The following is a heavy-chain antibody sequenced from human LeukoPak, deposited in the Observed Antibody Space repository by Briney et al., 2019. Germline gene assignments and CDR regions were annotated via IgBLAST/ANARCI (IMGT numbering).Heavy chain of an antibody. CDR2: ISGSGGST. D-gene: IGHD4-17*01. J-gene: IGHJ4*02. V-gene: IGHV3-23*01. Sequence: TGGSLRLSCAASGFTFSSYAMSWVRQAPGKGLEWVSAISGSGGSTYYADSVKGRFTISRDNSKNTLYLQMNSLRAEDTAVHYCAKESSGDPKYPDYWGQGTLVTVSS. CDR1: GFTFSSYA. CDR3: AKESSGDPKYPDY.